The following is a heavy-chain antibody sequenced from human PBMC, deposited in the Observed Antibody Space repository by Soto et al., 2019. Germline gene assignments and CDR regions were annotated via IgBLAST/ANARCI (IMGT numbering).Heavy chain of an antibody. CDR1: GFTFSSYA. CDR3: GRGGSGWYDY. CDR2: ISYDGSNK. Sequence: QVQLVESGGGVVQPGRSLRLSCAASGFTFSSYAMHWVRQAPGKGLEWVAVISYDGSNKYYADSVKGRFTISRDNSKNTLYLQMSSLSAGDTAVYYCGRGGSGWYDYWGQGAMVTVSS. V-gene: IGHV3-30-3*01. J-gene: IGHJ4*02. D-gene: IGHD6-19*01.